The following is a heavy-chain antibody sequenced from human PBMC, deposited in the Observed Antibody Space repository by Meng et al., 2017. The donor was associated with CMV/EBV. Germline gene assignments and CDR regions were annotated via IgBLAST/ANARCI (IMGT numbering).Heavy chain of an antibody. D-gene: IGHD2-15*01. J-gene: IGHJ2*01. CDR3: AKSRGSLYFDL. V-gene: IGHV3-23*01. CDR1: GFTFSSYG. Sequence: SCAASGFTFSSYGMSWVRQAPGKGLEWVSAISGSGGNTYYADSVKGRFTISRDNSKNTLSLQMSSLRAEDTAVYYCAKSRGSLYFDLWGRGTLVTVSS. CDR2: ISGSGGNT.